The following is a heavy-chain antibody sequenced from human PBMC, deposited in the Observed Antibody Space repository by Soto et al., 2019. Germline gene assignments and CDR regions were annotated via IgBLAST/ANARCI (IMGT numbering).Heavy chain of an antibody. CDR2: IYHSGST. V-gene: IGHV4-4*02. J-gene: IGHJ3*02. CDR3: AGGITVAGPSRDGFDI. D-gene: IGHD6-19*01. Sequence: QVQLQESGPGLVKPSGTLSLTCAVSSGSISSSNWWSWVRQPPGKGLEWIGEIYHSGSTNYNPSLKSRVTISVDKYTNQFSLKLSSVTAADTAVYYCAGGITVAGPSRDGFDIWGQGTMVTVSS. CDR1: SGSISSSNW.